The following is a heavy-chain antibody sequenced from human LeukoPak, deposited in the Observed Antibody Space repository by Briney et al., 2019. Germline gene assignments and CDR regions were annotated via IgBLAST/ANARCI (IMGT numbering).Heavy chain of an antibody. CDR1: GFTFSGYG. CDR3: AKDTEDFDY. CDR2: ISYAGSNK. J-gene: IGHJ4*02. Sequence: PGRSLRLSCAASGFTFSGYGMHWVRQAPGKGLEWVAVISYAGSNKYYADSVKGRFTISRDNSKKTLYLQMNSLRAEDTAVYYCAKDTEDFDYWGQRTLVTVSP. V-gene: IGHV3-30*18.